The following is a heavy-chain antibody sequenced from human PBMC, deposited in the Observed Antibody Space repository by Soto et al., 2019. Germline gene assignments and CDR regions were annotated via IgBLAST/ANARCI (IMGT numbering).Heavy chain of an antibody. Sequence: QLQLQESGSGRVKPSQTLSLTCAVSGGSISSGGYSWSWIRQPPGKGLEWIGYIYHSGSTYYNPPLKSRVTISVDRSNNQFSLKLSSVTAADTAVYYCARVPSPWGQGTLVTVSS. CDR2: IYHSGST. J-gene: IGHJ5*02. CDR3: ARVPSP. V-gene: IGHV4-30-2*01. CDR1: GGSISSGGYS.